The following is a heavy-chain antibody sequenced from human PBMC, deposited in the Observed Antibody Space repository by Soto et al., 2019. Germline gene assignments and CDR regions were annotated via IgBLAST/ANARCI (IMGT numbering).Heavy chain of an antibody. D-gene: IGHD3-10*01. CDR1: GGSISNYY. Sequence: ETLSLTCTVSGGSISNYYWSWIRQLPGKGLEWIGYIYYSGSTNYNPSLKSRVTISVDTSKNQFSLKLSSVTAADTAVYYCARLLWFGELSGYFDYWGQGTLVTVSS. J-gene: IGHJ4*02. CDR3: ARLLWFGELSGYFDY. CDR2: IYYSGST. V-gene: IGHV4-59*08.